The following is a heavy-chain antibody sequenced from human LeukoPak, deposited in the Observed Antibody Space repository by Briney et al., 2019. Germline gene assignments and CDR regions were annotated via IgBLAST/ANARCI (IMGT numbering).Heavy chain of an antibody. J-gene: IGHJ6*03. V-gene: IGHV4-4*07. CDR1: GDSIRSYY. CDR2: IYTSGST. D-gene: IGHD3-10*01. Sequence: PSETLSLTCTVPGDSIRSYYWSWLRQPAGKGLERIGRIYTSGSTNYKPSLKSRVTMSVDTSKNQFSLKLSSVTAADTAVYYCARAVGSGSFQTYYYYMDVWGKGTTVTISS. CDR3: ARAVGSGSFQTYYYYMDV.